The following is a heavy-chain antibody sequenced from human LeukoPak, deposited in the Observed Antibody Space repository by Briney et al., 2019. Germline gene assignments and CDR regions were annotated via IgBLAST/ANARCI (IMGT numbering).Heavy chain of an antibody. CDR2: IKQDGSEK. CDR1: GFTFSSYW. CDR3: AREVGRGYSGYSYYFDY. V-gene: IGHV3-7*01. D-gene: IGHD5-12*01. J-gene: IGHJ4*02. Sequence: GGSLRLSCAASGFTFSSYWMSWVRQAPGKGLEWVANIKQDGSEKYYVDSVKGRFTISRDNAKNSLYLQMNSLRAEDTAVYYCAREVGRGYSGYSYYFDYWGQGTLVTVSS.